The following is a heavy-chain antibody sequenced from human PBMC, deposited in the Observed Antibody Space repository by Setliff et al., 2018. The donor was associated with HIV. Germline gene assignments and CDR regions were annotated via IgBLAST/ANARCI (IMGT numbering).Heavy chain of an antibody. CDR1: GYSFSTYW. D-gene: IGHD3-22*01. CDR2: MYPGTSTT. Sequence: GESLKISCQGSGYSFSTYWVGWVRQMPGKGLEWMGIMYPGTSTTKYSPSFQGQVTISADKSISTTYLQWSSLKASDTAMYYCASISGYSGDAFDVWGQGTMVTVSS. V-gene: IGHV5-51*01. J-gene: IGHJ3*01. CDR3: ASISGYSGDAFDV.